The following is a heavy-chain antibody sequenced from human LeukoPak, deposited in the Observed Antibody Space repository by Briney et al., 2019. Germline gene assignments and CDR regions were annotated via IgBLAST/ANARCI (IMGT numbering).Heavy chain of an antibody. V-gene: IGHV3-15*01. CDR2: IKSNTNGGTT. CDR3: TTDLGY. J-gene: IGHJ4*02. CDR1: GFTVSNAW. Sequence: GGSLRLSCAASGFTVSNAWMNWVRQDPGKGLEWVALIKSNTNGGTTDYAPPVKGRFTISRDDSKNTLYLQMNSLKTEDTAVYYCTTDLGYWGQGTLVTVSS.